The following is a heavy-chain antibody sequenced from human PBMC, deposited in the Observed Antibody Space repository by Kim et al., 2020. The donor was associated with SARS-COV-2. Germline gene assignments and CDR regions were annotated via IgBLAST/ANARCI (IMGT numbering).Heavy chain of an antibody. D-gene: IGHD1-26*01. V-gene: IGHV3-33*01. CDR1: GFTFSSYG. CDR2: IWYDGSNE. Sequence: GGSLRLSCAASGFTFSSYGMHWVRQAPGKGLEWVAIIWYDGSNEYYADSVKGRFAISRDNSKNTLYLQMNSLRAEDTAVYYCARRWSGSWVDYWGQGTLVTVSS. CDR3: ARRWSGSWVDY. J-gene: IGHJ4*02.